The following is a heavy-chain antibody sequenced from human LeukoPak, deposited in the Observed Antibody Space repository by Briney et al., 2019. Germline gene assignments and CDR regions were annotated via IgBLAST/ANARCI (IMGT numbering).Heavy chain of an antibody. CDR1: GYTFTGYY. J-gene: IGHJ4*02. V-gene: IGHV1-2*02. D-gene: IGHD6-6*01. CDR2: INPNSGGT. CDR3: AREFFEYSSSSWFYLYDY. Sequence: AASVKVSCKASGYTFTGYYMHWVRQAPGQGLEWMGWINPNSGGTNYAQKFQGRVTMTRDTSISTAYMELSRLRSDDTAVYYCAREFFEYSSSSWFYLYDYWGQGTLVTVSS.